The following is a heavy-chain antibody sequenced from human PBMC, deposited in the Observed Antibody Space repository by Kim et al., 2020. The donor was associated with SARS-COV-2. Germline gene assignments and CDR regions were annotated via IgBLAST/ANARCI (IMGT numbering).Heavy chain of an antibody. CDR2: ISGYNGNT. D-gene: IGHD2-15*01. CDR3: ARDRGDIVVVVAATFYYVMDV. CDR1: GYTFTSYG. Sequence: ASVKVSCKASGYTFTSYGMSWVRQAPGQGLEWMGWISGYNGNTNYAQKFQGRVTMTTDTSTSTAYMELRSLRSDDTAVYYCARDRGDIVVVVAATFYYVMDVWCQGTTVTVSS. J-gene: IGHJ6*02. V-gene: IGHV1-18*01.